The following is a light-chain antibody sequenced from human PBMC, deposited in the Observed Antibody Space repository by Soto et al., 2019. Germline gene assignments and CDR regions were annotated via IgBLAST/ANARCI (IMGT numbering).Light chain of an antibody. V-gene: IGLV1-44*01. Sequence: QSALTHPPSASGTPGQRVTIFCSTSSSNLGDNTVNWYQHVPGTAPKLLIYSYDQRPSGVPDRFPGSRSGTSASLAISGLQAEDEADYYCAAWDATLDGYVFGTGTKVTVL. CDR3: AAWDATLDGYV. CDR1: SSNLGDNT. J-gene: IGLJ1*01. CDR2: SYD.